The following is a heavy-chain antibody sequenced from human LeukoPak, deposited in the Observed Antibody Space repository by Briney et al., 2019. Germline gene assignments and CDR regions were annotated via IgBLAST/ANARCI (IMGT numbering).Heavy chain of an antibody. CDR2: IRYDGSNK. CDR3: AKVKVEAGKLGEAYFDY. D-gene: IGHD6-19*01. V-gene: IGHV3-30*02. J-gene: IGHJ4*02. Sequence: GGSLRLSCAASGFTFSSYGMHWVRQAPGKGLEWVAFIRYDGSNKYYADSVKGRFTISRDNSKNTLYLQMNSLRAEDTAVYYCAKVKVEAGKLGEAYFDYWGQGTLVTVSS. CDR1: GFTFSSYG.